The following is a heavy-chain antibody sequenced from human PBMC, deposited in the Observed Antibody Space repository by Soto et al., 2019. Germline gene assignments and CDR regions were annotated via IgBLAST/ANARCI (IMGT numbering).Heavy chain of an antibody. V-gene: IGHV3-23*01. Sequence: EVQLLESGGGLVQTGGSLRLSCVASSFSFSSYEMSWVRQAAGKGLEWVSRVSLTGDRTNYAGSVKGRFTVSRDNFKNTLYLEMDSLRHEDTAIYYCARGGGYCTPTSCAIDSWGRGTPVTVSS. CDR1: SFSFSSYE. CDR3: ARGGGYCTPTSCAIDS. CDR2: VSLTGDRT. D-gene: IGHD2-8*01. J-gene: IGHJ4*02.